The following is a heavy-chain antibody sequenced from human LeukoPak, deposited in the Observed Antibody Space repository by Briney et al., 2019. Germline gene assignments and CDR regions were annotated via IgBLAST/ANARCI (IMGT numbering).Heavy chain of an antibody. CDR3: ARVTPSDAFDI. CDR2: IYSGGST. V-gene: IGHV3-53*01. D-gene: IGHD6-6*01. J-gene: IGHJ3*02. Sequence: GRSLRLSCAASGFTVSSNYMSWVSQAPGKGLEWVSVIYSGGSTYYADSVKGRFTISRDNSKNTLYLQMNSLRAEDTAVYYCARVTPSDAFDIWGQGTMVTVSS. CDR1: GFTVSSNY.